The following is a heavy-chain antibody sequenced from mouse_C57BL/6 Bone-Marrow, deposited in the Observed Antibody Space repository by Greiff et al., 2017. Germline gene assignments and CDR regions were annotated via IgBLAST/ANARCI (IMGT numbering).Heavy chain of an antibody. CDR3: ARHVIYYGSFYYFDY. CDR1: GFTFSSYG. V-gene: IGHV5-6*01. Sequence: EVKLVESGGDLVKPGGSLKLSCAASGFTFSSYGMSWVRQTPDKRLEWVATISSGGSYTYYPDSVKGRFTISRDNAKNTLYLQMSSLKSEDTAMYYCARHVIYYGSFYYFDYWGQGTTLTVSS. J-gene: IGHJ2*01. D-gene: IGHD1-1*01. CDR2: ISSGGSYT.